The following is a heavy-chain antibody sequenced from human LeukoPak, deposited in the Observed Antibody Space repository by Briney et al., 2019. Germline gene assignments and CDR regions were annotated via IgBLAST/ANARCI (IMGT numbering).Heavy chain of an antibody. J-gene: IGHJ4*02. V-gene: IGHV4-39*07. Sequence: SETLSLTCTVSGDSVNSNVFFWAWIRQSPGKRLAWIANVNSIKGTSYHPSLGRRVTMSVDPSRNQFSLRLRSMTAADTAIYYCAGGRYSGSYFRVDYWGQGSLVSVSS. CDR3: AGGRYSGSYFRVDY. D-gene: IGHD1-26*01. CDR1: GDSVNSNVFF. CDR2: VNSIKGT.